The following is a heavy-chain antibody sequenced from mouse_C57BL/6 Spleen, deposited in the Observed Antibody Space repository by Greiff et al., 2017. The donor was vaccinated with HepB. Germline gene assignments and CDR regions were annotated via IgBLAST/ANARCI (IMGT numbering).Heavy chain of an antibody. Sequence: EVMLVESGGGLVKPGGSLKLSCAASGFTFSDYGMHWVRQAPEKGLGWVAYISSGSSTIYYADTVKGRFTISRDNAKNTLFLQMTSLRSEDTAMYYCSRNYYGSSYDYAMDYWGQGTSVTVSS. CDR1: GFTFSDYG. V-gene: IGHV5-17*01. CDR2: ISSGSSTI. J-gene: IGHJ4*01. CDR3: SRNYYGSSYDYAMDY. D-gene: IGHD1-1*01.